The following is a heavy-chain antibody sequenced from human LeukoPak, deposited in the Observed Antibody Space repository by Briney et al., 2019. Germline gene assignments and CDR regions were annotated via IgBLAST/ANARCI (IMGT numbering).Heavy chain of an antibody. CDR3: AKSEDYYGSGVIPFDY. Sequence: GGSLRLSCAASGFTFSSYAMSWVRQAPGKGLEWVSAISGSGGGTYYADSVKGRFTISRDNSKNTLYLQMQSLRAEDTAVYYCAKSEDYYGSGVIPFDYWGQGTLVTVSS. D-gene: IGHD3-10*01. CDR2: ISGSGGGT. CDR1: GFTFSSYA. J-gene: IGHJ4*02. V-gene: IGHV3-23*01.